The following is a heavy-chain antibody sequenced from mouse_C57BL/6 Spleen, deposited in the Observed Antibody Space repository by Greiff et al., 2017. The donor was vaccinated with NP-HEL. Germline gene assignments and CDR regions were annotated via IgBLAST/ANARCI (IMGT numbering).Heavy chain of an antibody. J-gene: IGHJ2*01. CDR3: ARKRVDY. CDR2: IYPRSGNT. CDR1: GYTFTSYG. V-gene: IGHV1-81*01. Sequence: QVQLQQSGAELARPGASVKLSCMASGYTFTSYGISWVKQRTGQGLEWIGEIYPRSGNTYYNEKFKGKATLTADKSSSTAYMELRSLTSEDSAVYFCARKRVDYWGQGTTLTVSS.